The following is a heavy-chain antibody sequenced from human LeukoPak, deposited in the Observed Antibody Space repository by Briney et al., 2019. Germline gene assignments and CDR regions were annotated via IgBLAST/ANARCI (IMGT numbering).Heavy chain of an antibody. CDR3: ASAVPAIVIPQNGFDI. CDR1: GYTFTGYY. J-gene: IGHJ3*02. CDR2: IHPYSGGS. D-gene: IGHD1-26*01. Sequence: ASVKVSCKASGYTFTGYYTHRVRQAPGQGLEWMGRIHPYSGGSNSAQKFQGRVTMARDMSINTVYMELSGLRSDDTALYYCASAVPAIVIPQNGFDIWGPGTMVTVSS. V-gene: IGHV1-2*06.